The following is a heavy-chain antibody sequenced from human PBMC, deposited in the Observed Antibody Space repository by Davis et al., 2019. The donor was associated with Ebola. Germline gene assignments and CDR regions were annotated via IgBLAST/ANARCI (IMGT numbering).Heavy chain of an antibody. CDR1: GFTFSSYA. Sequence: GESLKISCAASGFTFSSYAMHWVRQAPGKGLEWVAVISYDGSNKYYADSVKGRFTISRDNAKNSVYLQMNSLRDEDTAVYYCARDSDTAMATRYWYFDLWGRGTLVTVTS. D-gene: IGHD5-18*01. CDR3: ARDSDTAMATRYWYFDL. J-gene: IGHJ2*01. V-gene: IGHV3-30-3*01. CDR2: ISYDGSNK.